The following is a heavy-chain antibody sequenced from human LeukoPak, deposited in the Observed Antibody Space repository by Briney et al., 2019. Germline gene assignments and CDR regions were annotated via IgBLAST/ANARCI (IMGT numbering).Heavy chain of an antibody. D-gene: IGHD2-8*01. CDR1: GFTFSSYW. CDR3: ARERGVYAILEGFDY. J-gene: IGHJ4*02. V-gene: IGHV3-7*01. CDR2: IKKDGSEK. Sequence: GGSLRLSCAASGFTFSSYWMSWVRQAPGKGLEWVANIKKDGSEKYYVDSVKGRFTISRDNAKNSLYLQMNSLRAEDTAVYYCARERGVYAILEGFDYWDQGTLVTVSS.